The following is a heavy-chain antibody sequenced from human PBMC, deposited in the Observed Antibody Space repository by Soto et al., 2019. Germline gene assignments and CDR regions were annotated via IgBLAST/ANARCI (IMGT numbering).Heavy chain of an antibody. CDR3: ARGRHHYDFWSGLLYGMDV. Sequence: KPSETLSLTCAVYGGSFSGYYWSWIRQPPGKGLEWIGEINHSGSTNYNPSLKSRVTISVDTPKNQFSLKLSSVTAADTAVYYCARGRHHYDFWSGLLYGMDVWGQGTTVTVSS. V-gene: IGHV4-34*01. CDR2: INHSGST. D-gene: IGHD3-3*01. J-gene: IGHJ6*02. CDR1: GGSFSGYY.